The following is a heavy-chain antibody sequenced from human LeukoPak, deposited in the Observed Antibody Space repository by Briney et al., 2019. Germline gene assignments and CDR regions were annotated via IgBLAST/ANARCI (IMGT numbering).Heavy chain of an antibody. CDR3: AICGGDCGGAFDI. D-gene: IGHD2-21*02. Sequence: ASVKVSCKASGYTFTGYYMHWVRQAPGQGLEWMGWMNPNSGNTGYEQKFQGRVTLTRNTSISTAYMELSSLRSEDTAVYYCAICGGDCGGAFDIWGQGTMVTVSS. V-gene: IGHV1-8*02. CDR2: MNPNSGNT. CDR1: GYTFTGYY. J-gene: IGHJ3*02.